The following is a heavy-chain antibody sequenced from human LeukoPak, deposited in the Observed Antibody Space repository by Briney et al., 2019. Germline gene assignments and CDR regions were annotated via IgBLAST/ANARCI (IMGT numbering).Heavy chain of an antibody. J-gene: IGHJ4*02. D-gene: IGHD3-10*01. V-gene: IGHV3-23*01. Sequence: GGSLRLSCAASGFTFSSYAMSWVRQAPGKGLEWVSAISGSGGSTYYADSVKGRFTISRDNSKNTLYLQMNSPRAEDTAVYYCAKAGLLRYYFDYWGQGTLVTVSS. CDR1: GFTFSSYA. CDR2: ISGSGGST. CDR3: AKAGLLRYYFDY.